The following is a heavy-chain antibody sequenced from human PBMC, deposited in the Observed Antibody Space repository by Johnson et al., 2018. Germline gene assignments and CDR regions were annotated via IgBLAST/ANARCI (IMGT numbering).Heavy chain of an antibody. V-gene: IGHV3-74*01. CDR1: GFSFSRYW. J-gene: IGHJ3*02. D-gene: IGHD3-16*02. CDR2: INRDGSST. Sequence: VQLQESGGGLVQPGGSLRLSCADSGFSFSRYWMHWVRQAPGKGLVWVARINRDGSSTSYADSVKGRFTISRDNAKETLFLHMKSPRDGDTAVFYWARKGYDYVWGSYRQFGLGAFDMWDQGTLVTVSS. CDR3: ARKGYDYVWGSYRQFGLGAFDM.